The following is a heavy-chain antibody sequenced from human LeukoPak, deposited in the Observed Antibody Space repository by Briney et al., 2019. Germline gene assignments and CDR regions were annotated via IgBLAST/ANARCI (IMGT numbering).Heavy chain of an antibody. D-gene: IGHD3-16*01. J-gene: IGHJ3*02. CDR2: IIPIFGTA. CDR3: ARDPPPFMTSGIDAFDI. Sequence: ASVKVSCKASGGTFSSYAISWVRQAPGQGLEWMGGIIPIFGTANYAQKFQGRVTITTDESTSTAYMELSSLRSEDTAVYYCARDPPPFMTSGIDAFDIWGQGTMVTVSS. V-gene: IGHV1-69*05. CDR1: GGTFSSYA.